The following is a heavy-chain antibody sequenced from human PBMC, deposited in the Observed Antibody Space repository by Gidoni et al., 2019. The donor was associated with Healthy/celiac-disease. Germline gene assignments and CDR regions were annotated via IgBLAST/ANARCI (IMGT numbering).Heavy chain of an antibody. V-gene: IGHV1-69*01. Sequence: QVQLVQSGAEVKKPGSSVKVSCKASGGTFSSYAIRWVRQAPGQGLEWMGGIIPIFGTANYAQKFQGRVTITADESTSTAYMELSSLRSEDTAVYYCARRSDYYDSSGYDAFDIWGQGTMVTVSS. J-gene: IGHJ3*02. CDR2: IIPIFGTA. D-gene: IGHD3-22*01. CDR3: ARRSDYYDSSGYDAFDI. CDR1: GGTFSSYA.